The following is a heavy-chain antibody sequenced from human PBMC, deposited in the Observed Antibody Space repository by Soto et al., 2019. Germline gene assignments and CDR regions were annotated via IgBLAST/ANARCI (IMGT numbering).Heavy chain of an antibody. CDR1: GFTFSSYG. V-gene: IGHV3-33*01. CDR3: ARGHGLATTMGWFDP. CDR2: IWYDGSNK. D-gene: IGHD1-26*01. Sequence: QVRLVESGGGVVQPGRSLRLSCEASGFTFSSYGIHWVRQAPGKGLEWVAVIWYDGSNKYYADSVKGRFSISRDNSKNTRYLLMNSLRAEDTAVYYCARGHGLATTMGWFDPWGLGTLVTVSS. J-gene: IGHJ5*02.